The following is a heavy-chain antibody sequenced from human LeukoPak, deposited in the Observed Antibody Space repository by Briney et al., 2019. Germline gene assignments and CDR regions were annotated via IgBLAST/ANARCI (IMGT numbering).Heavy chain of an antibody. D-gene: IGHD3-16*02. CDR1: GITFSSYA. V-gene: IGHV3-23*01. CDR3: AKDLARPTPHMITFGGVIVDTALDY. Sequence: PGGSLRLSCAASGITFSSYAMSWVRQAPGKGLEWVSAISGSGGSTYYADSVKGRFTISRDNSKNTLYLQMNSLRAEDTAVYYCAKDLARPTPHMITFGGVIVDTALDYWGQGTLVTVSS. J-gene: IGHJ4*02. CDR2: ISGSGGST.